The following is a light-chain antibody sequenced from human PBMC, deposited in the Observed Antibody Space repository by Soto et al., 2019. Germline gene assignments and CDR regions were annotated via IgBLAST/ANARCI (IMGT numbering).Light chain of an antibody. Sequence: EIVLTQSPSTLSFSPLERSTLSCRASQSVSTYLAWYQQKPGQAPRLLIYDASNRATGIPARFSGSGSGTDFTLTISSLEPEDVAVYYCQQRRIWPRFTFGPGTKVDIK. CDR3: QQRRIWPRFT. CDR2: DAS. V-gene: IGKV3-11*01. CDR1: QSVSTY. J-gene: IGKJ3*01.